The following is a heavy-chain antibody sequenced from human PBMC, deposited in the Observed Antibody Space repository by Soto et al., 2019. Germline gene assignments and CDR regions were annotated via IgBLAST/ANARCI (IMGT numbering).Heavy chain of an antibody. V-gene: IGHV1-69*08. Sequence: QVQLVQSGAEVKKPGSSVKVSCKASGGTFSSYTISWVRQAPGQGPEWMGRIIPILRIANYAQKFQGRVTITADKSTGTAYMGLSRLRSEDTAVYYCAGDIVEMANWGQGTLVTVSS. D-gene: IGHD3-16*02. CDR2: IIPILRIA. CDR1: GGTFSSYT. CDR3: AGDIVEMAN. J-gene: IGHJ4*02.